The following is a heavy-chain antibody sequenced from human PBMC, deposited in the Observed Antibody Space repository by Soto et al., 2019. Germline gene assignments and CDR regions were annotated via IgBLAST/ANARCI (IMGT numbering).Heavy chain of an antibody. Sequence: PSETLSLTCTVSGGSVSSGSYYWSWIRQPPGKGLEWIGYIYYSGSTNYNPSLKSRVTISVDTSKNQFSLKLSSVTAADTAVYYRATIAARRTGYYYYGMDVWGQGTTVTVSS. CDR2: IYYSGST. J-gene: IGHJ6*02. CDR1: GGSVSSGSYY. V-gene: IGHV4-61*01. D-gene: IGHD6-6*01. CDR3: ATIAARRTGYYYYGMDV.